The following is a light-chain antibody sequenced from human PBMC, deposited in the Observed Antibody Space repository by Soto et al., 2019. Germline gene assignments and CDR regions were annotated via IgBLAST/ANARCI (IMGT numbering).Light chain of an antibody. CDR1: QAIRTE. CDR3: QQYYSYPRA. Sequence: AIQMTQSPSSLSASVGDRVIITCRASQAIRTELGWYQQRPGKAPKLLIYGTSNLQSGVPSRFSGSGSGTDFTLTISCLQSEDFATYYCQQYYSYPRAFGQGTKVEIK. J-gene: IGKJ1*01. CDR2: GTS. V-gene: IGKV1-6*01.